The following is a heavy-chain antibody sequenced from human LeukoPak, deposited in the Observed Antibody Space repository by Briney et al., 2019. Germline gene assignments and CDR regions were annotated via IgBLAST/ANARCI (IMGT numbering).Heavy chain of an antibody. CDR2: ISFDGSSK. V-gene: IGHV3-30-3*01. D-gene: IGHD1-26*01. Sequence: GGSLRLSCAASGFIVSDNYMSWVRQAPGKGLEWVAVISFDGSSKYYADSVKGRFTMSRDDSKNTLYLQMNSLRAEDTAVYYCARELIVGDGFDIWGQGTMVTVSS. CDR3: ARELIVGDGFDI. CDR1: GFIVSDNY. J-gene: IGHJ3*02.